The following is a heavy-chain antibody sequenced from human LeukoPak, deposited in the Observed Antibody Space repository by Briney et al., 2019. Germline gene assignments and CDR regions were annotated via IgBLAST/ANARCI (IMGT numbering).Heavy chain of an antibody. J-gene: IGHJ4*02. D-gene: IGHD3-10*01. CDR2: ISGSGGST. CDR1: GFTFSSHA. Sequence: SLRLSCAASGFTFSSHAMSWVRQAPGKGLEGVSGISGSGGSTYYADSVKGLAISRDNSKITLYLQMNDLRAEDTAVYYCARASYSSGRRPFDYWGQGTLVTVSS. CDR3: ARASYSSGRRPFDY. V-gene: IGHV3-23*01.